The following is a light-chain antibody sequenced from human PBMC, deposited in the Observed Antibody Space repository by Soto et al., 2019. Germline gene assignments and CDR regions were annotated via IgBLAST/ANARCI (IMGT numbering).Light chain of an antibody. J-gene: IGKJ4*01. CDR3: QQYNNFPRT. CDR2: AAS. Sequence: DIQMTQSPSSLSASVGDTVTITCRASQYISNYVAWFQQKPGQAPKSLIYAASKLHSGVPSKFTGSGSGTDFTLTISSLQPDDSATYYCQQYNNFPRTFGGGTKVEI. CDR1: QYISNY. V-gene: IGKV1-16*02.